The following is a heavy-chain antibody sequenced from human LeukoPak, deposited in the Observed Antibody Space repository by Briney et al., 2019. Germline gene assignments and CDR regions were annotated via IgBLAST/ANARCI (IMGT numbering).Heavy chain of an antibody. V-gene: IGHV3-48*01. D-gene: IGHD3-16*01. CDR2: ISSSSSTI. CDR1: GFTFSSYE. Sequence: GGSLRLSCAASGFTFSSYEMNWVRQAPGKGLEWVSYISSSSSTIYYAVSVKGRFTISRDNAKNSLYLQMNSLRAEDTAVYYCARRGSNWFDPWGQGTLVTVSS. J-gene: IGHJ5*02. CDR3: ARRGSNWFDP.